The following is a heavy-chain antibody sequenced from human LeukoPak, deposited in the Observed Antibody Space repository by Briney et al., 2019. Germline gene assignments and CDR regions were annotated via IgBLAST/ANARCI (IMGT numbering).Heavy chain of an antibody. Sequence: GGSLRLSCAASGFTVSNNYMSWVRQAPGKGLEWVSVIYSGGSTYYADSVKGRFTISRDNSKNTLYLQMNSLRAEDTAVYYCAKPDYGDYLAHWGQGTLVTVSS. J-gene: IGHJ4*02. CDR1: GFTVSNNY. D-gene: IGHD4-17*01. CDR3: AKPDYGDYLAH. CDR2: IYSGGST. V-gene: IGHV3-53*05.